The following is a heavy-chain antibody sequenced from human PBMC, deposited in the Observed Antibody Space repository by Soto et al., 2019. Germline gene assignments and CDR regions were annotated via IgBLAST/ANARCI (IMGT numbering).Heavy chain of an antibody. CDR3: ARAHPLA. CDR1: GFTFSNYY. Sequence: GGSLRLSCEASGFTFSNYYMSWVRQAPGKGLEWVANIKQDGSQKYYVDSVKGRFPISRDNGVNSMYLQMNSLRVEDTAVYFCARAHPLAWGQGT. CDR2: IKQDGSQK. V-gene: IGHV3-7*01. J-gene: IGHJ5*02.